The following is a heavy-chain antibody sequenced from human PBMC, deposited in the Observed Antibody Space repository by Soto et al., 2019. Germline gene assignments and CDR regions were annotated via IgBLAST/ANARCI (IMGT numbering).Heavy chain of an antibody. CDR1: GGTFSRYT. J-gene: IGHJ5*02. D-gene: IGHD3-10*01. V-gene: IGHV1-69*02. CDR3: ARGSTIVRGAPSWFDP. Sequence: QVQLVQSGAEVKKPGSSVKVSCKASGGTFSRYTINWVRQAPGQGLEWMGRIIPIAAIANYTQKFQGRVTITEXXXSXSADMELSSLRSDDTAVYYCARGSTIVRGAPSWFDPWGQGTLVTVSS. CDR2: IIPIAAIA.